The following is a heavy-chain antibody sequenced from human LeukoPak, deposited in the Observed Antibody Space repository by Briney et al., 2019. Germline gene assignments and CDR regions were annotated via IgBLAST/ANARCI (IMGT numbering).Heavy chain of an antibody. V-gene: IGHV1-2*02. CDR2: INPNSADT. CDR1: GYTFTDYY. CDR3: ARALYRDIVTTPAGY. Sequence: ASLKVSCKASGYTFTDYYMHWVRQAPGQGLEWMGWINPNSADTNYAQKFQGRVTMTRDTSISTAYMELSRLRSDDTAVYYCARALYRDIVTTPAGYWGQGTLVTVSS. D-gene: IGHD5-12*01. J-gene: IGHJ4*02.